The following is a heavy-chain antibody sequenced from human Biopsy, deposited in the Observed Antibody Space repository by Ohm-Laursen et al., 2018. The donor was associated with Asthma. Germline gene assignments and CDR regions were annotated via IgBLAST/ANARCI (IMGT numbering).Heavy chain of an antibody. CDR2: INPNSGGT. CDR1: GYTFIGCH. J-gene: IGHJ5*02. D-gene: IGHD6-13*01. V-gene: IGHV1-2*06. Sequence: GSSVKVSCNASGYTFIGCHIHWMRQAPGQGLEWMGRINPNSGGTNYAQKFQGRVTMTRDTSISTAYMEVSRLRFDDTAVYYCARGQKSAGDRWFDPWGQGTLVTVSS. CDR3: ARGQKSAGDRWFDP.